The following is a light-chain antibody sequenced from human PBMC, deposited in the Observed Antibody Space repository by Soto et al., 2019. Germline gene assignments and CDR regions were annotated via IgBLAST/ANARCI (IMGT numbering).Light chain of an antibody. CDR1: QSISDY. J-gene: IGKJ1*01. CDR3: LQYHNLWA. CDR2: DAS. V-gene: IGKV3-11*01. Sequence: EIVLTQSPGTLSLSPGERATLSCRASQSISDYLGWYQQKPGQAPRLLIYDASNRATGIPARFSGSGSGTDFTLTISSLQSEDFTVYSCLQYHNLWAFGQGTKVDIK.